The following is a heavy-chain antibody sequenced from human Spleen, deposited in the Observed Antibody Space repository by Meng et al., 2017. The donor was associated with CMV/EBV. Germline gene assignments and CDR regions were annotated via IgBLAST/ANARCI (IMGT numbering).Heavy chain of an antibody. Sequence: KASGYTFTSCGMSRLRQAPGQGLEWMGWISAYNGNTIYAQKVQGRVTMTTDASTNTAYLELRSLRSDDTAVYYCARDQQLIPAEYFQHWGPGTLVTVSS. CDR3: ARDQQLIPAEYFQH. D-gene: IGHD6-13*01. J-gene: IGHJ1*01. CDR1: GYTFTSCG. V-gene: IGHV1-18*01. CDR2: ISAYNGNT.